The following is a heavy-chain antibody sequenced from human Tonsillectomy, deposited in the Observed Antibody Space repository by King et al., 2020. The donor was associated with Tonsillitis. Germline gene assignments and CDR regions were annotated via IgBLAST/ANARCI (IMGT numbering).Heavy chain of an antibody. Sequence: QLQESGPGLVKPSQTLSLTCTVSGDSISRGDYSWTWIRQPPGKGLEYIWYIYHSVSTSHNPSLHSRVTISVDTSKNQFSLNLSSVTAADTAVYYCARGPTIQLWSPHYFDCWGQGTLVTVSS. J-gene: IGHJ4*02. D-gene: IGHD5-18*01. CDR2: IYHSVST. V-gene: IGHV4-30-2*01. CDR1: GDSISRGDYS. CDR3: ARGPTIQLWSPHYFDC.